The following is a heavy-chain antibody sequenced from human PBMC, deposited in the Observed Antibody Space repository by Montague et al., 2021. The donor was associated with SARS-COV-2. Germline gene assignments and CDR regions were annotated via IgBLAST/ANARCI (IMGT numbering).Heavy chain of an antibody. CDR2: IYYSGST. D-gene: IGHD6-19*01. V-gene: IGHV4-31*03. J-gene: IGHJ3*02. Sequence: TLSLTCTVSGGSISSGGYYWSWIRQHPGKGLEWIGYIYYSGSTYYNPSLKSRVTISIDTSKNQFSLKLSSVTAADTAVYYCARVHFVRSRWYPDAFHIWGQGTMVAVSS. CDR1: GGSISSGGYY. CDR3: ARVHFVRSRWYPDAFHI.